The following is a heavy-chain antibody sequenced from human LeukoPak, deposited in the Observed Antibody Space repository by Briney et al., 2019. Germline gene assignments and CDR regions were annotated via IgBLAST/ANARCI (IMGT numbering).Heavy chain of an antibody. CDR3: ARDGYCDSTGCYIGWFDP. CDR1: GYSISSGYY. J-gene: IGHJ5*02. Sequence: PSETLSLTCAVSGYSISSGYYWGWIRQPPGKGLEWIASIYHSGSTYYNPSLKSRVTISVDTSKNQFSLKLSSATAADTAVYYCARDGYCDSTGCYIGWFDPWGQGTLVTVSS. V-gene: IGHV4-38-2*02. CDR2: IYHSGST. D-gene: IGHD2-2*02.